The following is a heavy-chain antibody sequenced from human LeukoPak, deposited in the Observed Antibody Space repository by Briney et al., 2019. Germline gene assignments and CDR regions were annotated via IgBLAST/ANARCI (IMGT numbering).Heavy chain of an antibody. D-gene: IGHD3-3*01. Sequence: PGGSLRLSCAASGFTFSNYAVSWVRQAPGKGLEWVSAMNSNDGSTYYADSVRGRFSISRDNAKNTLYLQMNSLRAEDTAVYYCAFLPPGHWGQGTLVTVSS. J-gene: IGHJ1*01. CDR1: GFTFSNYA. CDR3: AFLPPGH. V-gene: IGHV3-23*01. CDR2: MNSNDGST.